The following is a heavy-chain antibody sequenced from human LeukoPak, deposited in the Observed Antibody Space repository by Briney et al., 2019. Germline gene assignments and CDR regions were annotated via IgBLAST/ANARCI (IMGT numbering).Heavy chain of an antibody. D-gene: IGHD3-16*01. V-gene: IGHV4-30-2*01. CDR3: ARGRRGIDATLGIDAFDI. CDR1: GGSISSGGYY. Sequence: SQTLSLTCTVSGGSISSGGYYWSWIRQPPGKGLEWIGYIYHSGSTYYNPSLKSRVTISVDRSKNQFSLKLSSVTAADTAVYYCARGRRGIDATLGIDAFDIWGQGTMVTVSS. J-gene: IGHJ3*02. CDR2: IYHSGST.